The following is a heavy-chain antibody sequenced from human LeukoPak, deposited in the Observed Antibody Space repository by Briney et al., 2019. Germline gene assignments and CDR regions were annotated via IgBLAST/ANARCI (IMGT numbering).Heavy chain of an antibody. CDR3: ARLYYDFWSGYYTDSYGMDV. D-gene: IGHD3-3*01. V-gene: IGHV4-59*08. Sequence: SETLSLTCTVSGGSISSYYWSWIRQPPGKGLEWIGYTYYSGSTNYNPSLKSRVTISVDTSKNQFSLKLSSVTAADTAVYYCARLYYDFWSGYYTDSYGMDVWGQGTTVTVSS. CDR1: GGSISSYY. J-gene: IGHJ6*02. CDR2: TYYSGST.